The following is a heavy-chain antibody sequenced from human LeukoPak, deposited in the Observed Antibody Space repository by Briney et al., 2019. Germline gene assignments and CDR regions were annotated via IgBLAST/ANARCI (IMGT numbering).Heavy chain of an antibody. D-gene: IGHD3-3*01. J-gene: IGHJ4*02. CDR3: ARDGGFGVVIMPSDY. CDR1: GFTVSSNY. CDR2: IYSGGST. V-gene: IGHV3-66*02. Sequence: GGSLRLSCAASGFTVSSNYMSWVRQAPGKGLEWVSVIYSGGSTYYADSVKGRFTISRDNSKNTLYLQMNSLRAEDMAVYYCARDGGFGVVIMPSDYWGQGTLVTVSS.